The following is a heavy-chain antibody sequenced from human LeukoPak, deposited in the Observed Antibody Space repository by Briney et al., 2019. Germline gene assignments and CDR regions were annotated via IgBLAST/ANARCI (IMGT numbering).Heavy chain of an antibody. D-gene: IGHD2-15*01. CDR3: AKDESESDGTFDY. Sequence: GGSLRLSCAASGFTFRSYGMHWVRQPPGKGLEWVSFIRYDGGDERHADSVKGRFTISRDNSKNTLCLEMNSLRTEDTAVYYCAKDESESDGTFDYWGQGTLVTVSS. CDR1: GFTFRSYG. J-gene: IGHJ4*02. V-gene: IGHV3-30*02. CDR2: IRYDGGDE.